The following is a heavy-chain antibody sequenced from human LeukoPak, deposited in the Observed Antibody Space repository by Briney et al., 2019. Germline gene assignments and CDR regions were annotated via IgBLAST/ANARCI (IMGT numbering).Heavy chain of an antibody. CDR2: IRGDENTK. CDR1: GFIFDNYA. CDR3: AKDIGTGWDLDY. D-gene: IGHD1-26*01. J-gene: IGHJ4*02. V-gene: IGHV3-43*02. Sequence: GVSLTLSCAASGFIFDNYAMHWVRQAPGKGPEWLSLIRGDENTKYYTDSVKGRFTISRDNSKSSLYLHMNSLRTEDTALYYCAKDIGTGWDLDYWGQGTLVTVSS.